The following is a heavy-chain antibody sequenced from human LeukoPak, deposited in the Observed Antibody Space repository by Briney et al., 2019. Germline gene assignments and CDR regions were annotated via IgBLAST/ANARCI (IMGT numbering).Heavy chain of an antibody. Sequence: PGGSLGLSCATSGFSLSRNGMHWVRQAPGQGLEWVAFILSDGSYEYYADSVKGRFTISRDTSRNTLFLQMNSLRTEDMAVYYCARGTPSSSGWLYYGMDVWGQGTTVTVSS. CDR3: ARGTPSSSGWLYYGMDV. D-gene: IGHD6-19*01. CDR1: GFSLSRNG. CDR2: ILSDGSYE. J-gene: IGHJ6*02. V-gene: IGHV3-30*02.